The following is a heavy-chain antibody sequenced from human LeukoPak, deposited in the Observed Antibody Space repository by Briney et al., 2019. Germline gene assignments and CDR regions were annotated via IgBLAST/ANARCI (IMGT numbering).Heavy chain of an antibody. CDR3: AKVRSGWYVLDY. J-gene: IGHJ4*02. Sequence: GESLRLSCAASGFTFSNYGMHWVRQAPGKGLEWVAVIWYDGSKKYYADSVKGRFTISRDYSKNTLFLQMNNLRAEDTAVYYCAKVRSGWYVLDYWGQGTLVTVSS. V-gene: IGHV3-33*06. CDR2: IWYDGSKK. D-gene: IGHD6-19*01. CDR1: GFTFSNYG.